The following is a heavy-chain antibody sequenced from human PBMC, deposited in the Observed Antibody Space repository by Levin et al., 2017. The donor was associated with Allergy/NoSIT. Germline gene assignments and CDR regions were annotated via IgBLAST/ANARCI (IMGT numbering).Heavy chain of an antibody. CDR3: AKRYYDSSGAYYFDY. V-gene: IGHV3-23*01. CDR1: GFTFSSYA. CDR2: ISGSGGST. Sequence: GGSLRLSCAASGFTFSSYAMSWVRQAPGKGLEWVSAISGSGGSTYYADSVKGRFTISRDNSKNTLYLQMNSLRAEDTAVYYCAKRYYDSSGAYYFDYWGQGTLVTVSS. J-gene: IGHJ4*02. D-gene: IGHD3-22*01.